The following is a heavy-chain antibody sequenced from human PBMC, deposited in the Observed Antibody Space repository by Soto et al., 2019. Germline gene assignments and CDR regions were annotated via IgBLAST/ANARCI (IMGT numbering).Heavy chain of an antibody. J-gene: IGHJ4*02. Sequence: EVQLVEFGGGLVQPGGSLRLSCAASGFTFNDYEMTWVRQAPGKGLEWISYISSSSRTIKYADSVKGRFSISRDDAKNSLYLQMHSLRAEDTAVYYCAGGVMYTGSFPDWGQETLVTVSS. CDR2: ISSSSRTI. CDR3: AGGVMYTGSFPD. D-gene: IGHD1-26*01. V-gene: IGHV3-48*03. CDR1: GFTFNDYE.